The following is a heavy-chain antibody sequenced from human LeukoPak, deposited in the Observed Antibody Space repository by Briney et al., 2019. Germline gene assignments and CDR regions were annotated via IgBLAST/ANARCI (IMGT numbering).Heavy chain of an antibody. Sequence: RSETLSLTCTVSGGSISNSFWSWIRQPPGKGLEWIAYIYYTGNTKYNPSLKSRVTISVDTSKNQFSLRLSSVTAADTAVYYCARDSGSSPTFDYWGQGTLVTGSS. CDR2: IYYTGNT. CDR3: ARDSGSSPTFDY. J-gene: IGHJ4*02. D-gene: IGHD1-26*01. V-gene: IGHV4-59*01. CDR1: GGSISNSF.